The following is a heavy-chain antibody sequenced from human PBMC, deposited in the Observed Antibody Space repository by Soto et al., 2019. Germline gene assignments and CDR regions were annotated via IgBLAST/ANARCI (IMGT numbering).Heavy chain of an antibody. V-gene: IGHV4-30-4*01. CDR3: ARVAFGGNLVQSWFDP. CDR1: GGSISSADYS. Sequence: QVQLQESGPGLVKPSQTLSLTCTVSGGSISSADYSWTWIRQPPGKGLEWIGCIYYTGTTYNNPSLKSRVTISVDTSKTQFSLKLSSVTAADTAVYYCARVAFGGNLVQSWFDPWGQGTLVTVSS. D-gene: IGHD2-15*01. J-gene: IGHJ5*02. CDR2: IYYTGTT.